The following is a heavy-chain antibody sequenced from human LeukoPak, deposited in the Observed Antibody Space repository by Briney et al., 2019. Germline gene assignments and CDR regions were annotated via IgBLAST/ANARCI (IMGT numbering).Heavy chain of an antibody. CDR1: GYTFTSHG. Sequence: ASVKVSCKASGYTFTSHGISWVRQAPGQGLEWMGWISTYNGNTNYAQKLQGRVSMTTDTSTSTAYMDLRSLRSDDTAVYYCARWDDYVFYDYWGQGTLVTVSS. D-gene: IGHD3-16*01. CDR2: ISTYNGNT. V-gene: IGHV1-18*01. J-gene: IGHJ4*02. CDR3: ARWDDYVFYDY.